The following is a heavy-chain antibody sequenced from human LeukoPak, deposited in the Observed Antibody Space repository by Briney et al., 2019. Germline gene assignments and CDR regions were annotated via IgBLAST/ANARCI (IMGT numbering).Heavy chain of an antibody. D-gene: IGHD4-17*01. V-gene: IGHV3-30*02. CDR3: AKRGGTTVTTSNFHMDV. CDR2: IGYDGSNK. J-gene: IGHJ6*03. Sequence: PGESLRLSCAASGFTFSSYGMHWVRQAPGKGLEWVAFIGYDGSNKYTADSARGRLTLSRDNSKDTLYLQMNSLRAEDTAVYYCAKRGGTTVTTSNFHMDVWGKGTTVTVSS. CDR1: GFTFSSYG.